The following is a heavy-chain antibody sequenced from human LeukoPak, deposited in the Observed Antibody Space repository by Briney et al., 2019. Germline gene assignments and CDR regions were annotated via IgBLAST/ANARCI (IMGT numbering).Heavy chain of an antibody. CDR2: ITGSSDSI. CDR1: GFTFSSYA. D-gene: IGHD2-2*01. Sequence: GGSLRLSCAASGFTFSSYAMEWVRQAPGKGLEWVSSITGSSDSIYYADSVKGRFTISRDNAKNSVYLQMNSLRAEDTAVYYCARLVCSTIPCYGRFYFDSWGQGTLVPVSS. J-gene: IGHJ4*02. V-gene: IGHV3-21*01. CDR3: ARLVCSTIPCYGRFYFDS.